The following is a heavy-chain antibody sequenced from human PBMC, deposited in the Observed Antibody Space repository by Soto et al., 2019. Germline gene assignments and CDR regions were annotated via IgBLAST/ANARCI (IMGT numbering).Heavy chain of an antibody. CDR2: ISYDGSNK. D-gene: IGHD6-6*01. CDR1: GFTFSNYA. Sequence: QVQLVESGGGVVQPGRSLRLSCAASGFTFSNYAMHWVRQAPGKGLEWVAVISYDGSNKYYADSVKGRFTISRDNSKNTVYLRMNSLRAEDTAAYYCASDRSHSSSPYFDYWGQGTLVTVSS. J-gene: IGHJ4*02. V-gene: IGHV3-30-3*01. CDR3: ASDRSHSSSPYFDY.